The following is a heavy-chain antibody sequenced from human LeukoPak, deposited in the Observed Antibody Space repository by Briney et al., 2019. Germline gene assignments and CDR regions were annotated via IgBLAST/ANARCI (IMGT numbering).Heavy chain of an antibody. CDR3: ARGLFPTVVSYYYYYMDV. CDR2: INHSGST. CDR1: GGSFSGYY. J-gene: IGHJ6*03. V-gene: IGHV4-34*01. D-gene: IGHD4-23*01. Sequence: SETLSLTCAVYGGSFSGYYWSWIRQPPGKGLEWIGEINHSGSTNYNPSLKSRVTISVDTSKNQFSLKLSSVTAADTAVYYCARGLFPTVVSYYYYYMDVWGKGTTVTVSS.